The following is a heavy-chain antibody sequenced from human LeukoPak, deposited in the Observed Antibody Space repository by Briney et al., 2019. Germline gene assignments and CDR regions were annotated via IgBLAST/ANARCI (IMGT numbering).Heavy chain of an antibody. CDR3: ARVKGGTGFDY. CDR1: GGSITTTDFD. D-gene: IGHD1-26*01. CDR2: ISSSGKA. J-gene: IGHJ4*02. V-gene: IGHV4-39*02. Sequence: SETLSLTCAVSGGSITTTDFDWAWLRQPPGQGFDWIATISSSGKAYYYPSLMTRVTISVDTSKTPFSLGVSYGTAADTGLFYCARVKGGTGFDYWGRGILVIVS.